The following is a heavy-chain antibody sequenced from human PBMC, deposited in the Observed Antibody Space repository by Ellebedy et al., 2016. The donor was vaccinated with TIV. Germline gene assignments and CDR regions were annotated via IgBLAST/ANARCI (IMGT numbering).Heavy chain of an antibody. V-gene: IGHV1-8*01. J-gene: IGHJ4*02. D-gene: IGHD6-19*01. CDR2: MNPNSGNT. CDR3: ATLSSGALFYFDY. Sequence: AASVKVSCKASGYTFTTYDINWVRQAAGRGLDWMGWMNPNSGNTGYAQKFQGRVTMTRNTSISTAYMELSSLRSEDTAVYYCATLSSGALFYFDYWGQGTLVTVSS. CDR1: GYTFTTYD.